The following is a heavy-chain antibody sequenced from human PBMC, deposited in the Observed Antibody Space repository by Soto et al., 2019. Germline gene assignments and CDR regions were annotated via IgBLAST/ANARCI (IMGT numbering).Heavy chain of an antibody. V-gene: IGHV5-51*01. D-gene: IGHD2-8*01. CDR2: IYPGDSDT. CDR1: GYSFTSYW. Sequence: GESLKISCKGSGYSFTSYWIGWVRQMPGKGLEWMGIIYPGDSDTRYSPSFQGQVTISADKSISTAYLQWSSLKASDTAMYYCARHRMVYAPVSDHYGDLNYGMDVRGQGSTVTVS. J-gene: IGHJ6*02. CDR3: ARHRMVYAPVSDHYGDLNYGMDV.